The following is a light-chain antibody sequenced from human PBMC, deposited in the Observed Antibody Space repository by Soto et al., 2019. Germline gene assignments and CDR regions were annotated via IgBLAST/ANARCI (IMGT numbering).Light chain of an antibody. CDR2: WAS. Sequence: DIVMTQSPDSLAVSLGERATINCKSSQSVLYSSNHQNYLAWYQQKPGQPPQLLIYWASTRESGVPDRFGGSGSGTDFTLTISSLQAEDVAVYYCQQYYTTPLTFGGGTRLEIK. V-gene: IGKV4-1*01. CDR3: QQYYTTPLT. J-gene: IGKJ5*01. CDR1: QSVLYSSNHQNY.